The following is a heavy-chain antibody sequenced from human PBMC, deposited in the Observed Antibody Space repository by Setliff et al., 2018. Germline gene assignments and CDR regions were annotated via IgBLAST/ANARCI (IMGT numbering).Heavy chain of an antibody. Sequence: SETLSLTCTVSDGSLYSGNYYWTWIRQPAGKGLEWIGHIYTSGTTKCNPSLKSRVTISVDASKNQFFLKLTSVTAADTAVYYCARSNMGNYYDSGRYYYYYYMDVWGKGTTVTVSS. D-gene: IGHD3-10*01. J-gene: IGHJ6*03. V-gene: IGHV4-61*09. CDR3: ARSNMGNYYDSGRYYYYYYMDV. CDR2: IYTSGTT. CDR1: DGSLYSGNYY.